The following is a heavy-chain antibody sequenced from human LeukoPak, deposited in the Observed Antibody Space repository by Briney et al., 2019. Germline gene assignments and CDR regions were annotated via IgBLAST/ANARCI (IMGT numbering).Heavy chain of an antibody. Sequence: ASVKVSCKASGYTFTSYAMHWVRQAPGQRLEWMGWINAGNGNTKYSRKFQGRVTITRDTSASTAYMELSSLRSEDTAVYYCAREPGQWLVRGWFDPWGQGTLVTVSS. CDR2: INAGNGNT. J-gene: IGHJ5*02. CDR3: AREPGQWLVRGWFDP. D-gene: IGHD6-19*01. CDR1: GYTFTSYA. V-gene: IGHV1-3*01.